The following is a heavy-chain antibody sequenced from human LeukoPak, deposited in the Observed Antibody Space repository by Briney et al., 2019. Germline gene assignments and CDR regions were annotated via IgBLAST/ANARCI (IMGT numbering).Heavy chain of an antibody. CDR1: GYTFSGTGWY. CDR3: ARDGPAQMVDFDY. Sequence: ASVTVSCKASGYTFSGTGWYLYWLRQAPGQGLEGMGWIYPYTGATHYAQKFQGRVAMTRDTSISTAYMELSRLRPDDTAVYYCARDGPAQMVDFDYWGQGTLVTVSS. D-gene: IGHD3-10*01. CDR2: IYPYTGAT. J-gene: IGHJ4*02. V-gene: IGHV1-2*02.